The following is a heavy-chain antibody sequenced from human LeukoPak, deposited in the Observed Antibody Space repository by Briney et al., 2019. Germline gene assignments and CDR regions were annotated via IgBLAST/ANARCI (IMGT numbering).Heavy chain of an antibody. V-gene: IGHV1-2*02. D-gene: IGHD6-19*01. J-gene: IGHJ4*02. CDR3: ARAGRHSSGWYGVDY. CDR1: GYTFTGYY. CDR2: INPNSGGT. Sequence: ASVKVSCKASGYTFTGYYMHWVRQAPGQGLEWMGWINPNSGGTNHAQKFQGRVTMTRDTSISTAYMELSRLRSDDTAVYYCARAGRHSSGWYGVDYWGQGTLVTVSS.